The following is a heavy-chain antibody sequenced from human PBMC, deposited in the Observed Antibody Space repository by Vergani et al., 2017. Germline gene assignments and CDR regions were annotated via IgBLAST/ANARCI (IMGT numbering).Heavy chain of an antibody. Sequence: QVQLVESGGGVVQPGRSLRLSCAASGFTFSSYAMHWVRQAPGKGLEWVAVISYDGSNKYYADSVKGRFTISRDNSKNTLYLQMNSLRAEDTAVYYCAKDSGIWFGEYDYWGQGTLVTVSS. CDR2: ISYDGSNK. CDR1: GFTFSSYA. V-gene: IGHV3-30*01. CDR3: AKDSGIWFGEYDY. D-gene: IGHD3-10*01. J-gene: IGHJ4*02.